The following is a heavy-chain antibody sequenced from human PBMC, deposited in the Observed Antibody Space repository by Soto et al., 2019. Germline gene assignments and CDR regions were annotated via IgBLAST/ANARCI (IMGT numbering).Heavy chain of an antibody. CDR1: GFTFNNYG. D-gene: IGHD2-21*01. Sequence: QVQLVESGGGVVQPGRSLRLSCAASGFTFNNYGMHWVRQAPGKGLQWVAVISYDGISQYYVDSVKGRFTISRDNYKKTLYLQMNSLRAEDTALYYCAKGALRSGYYFAFWGQGTLVTVSS. CDR3: AKGALRSGYYFAF. V-gene: IGHV3-30*18. CDR2: ISYDGISQ. J-gene: IGHJ4*02.